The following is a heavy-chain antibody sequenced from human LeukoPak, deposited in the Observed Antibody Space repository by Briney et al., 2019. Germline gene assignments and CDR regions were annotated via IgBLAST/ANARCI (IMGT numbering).Heavy chain of an antibody. Sequence: SGGSLRLSCAASGFTFSDYYMDWVRQAPGKGLEWVGRIRNKANSYSMDYAASVKDRFTISRDDSMNSLYLQMNSLKTEDTAVYYCTRDLTGDYWGQGTLVTVSS. D-gene: IGHD3-9*01. CDR2: IRNKANSYSM. V-gene: IGHV3-72*01. CDR3: TRDLTGDY. CDR1: GFTFSDYY. J-gene: IGHJ4*02.